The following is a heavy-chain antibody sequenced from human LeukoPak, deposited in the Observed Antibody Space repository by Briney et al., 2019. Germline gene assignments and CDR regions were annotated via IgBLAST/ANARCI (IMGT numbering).Heavy chain of an antibody. V-gene: IGHV4-4*09. CDR2: IHSSGGS. CDR1: AASISNYY. CDR3: ARLGSYHDF. Sequence: PSQTLSPTCTVDAASISNYYWSWIRQPPEKGLEWKGPIHSSGGSSYFPSIKSRLTLSIDTSRNQLSLKLPAVTAADTAVYFCARLGSYHDFWGQGALVTVSS. D-gene: IGHD1-26*01. J-gene: IGHJ4*02.